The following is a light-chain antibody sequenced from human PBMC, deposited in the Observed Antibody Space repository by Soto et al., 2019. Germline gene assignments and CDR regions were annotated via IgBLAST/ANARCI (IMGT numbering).Light chain of an antibody. V-gene: IGKV3-15*01. CDR2: GAS. Sequence: EIVMTQSPATLSVSPGERATLSCRASQSVSINLAWYQQKPGQAPRLLIYGASTRATGIPARFSGSGSGTDFTLTISSLEPEDFAVYYCQQRSNWLITFGQGTRLEIK. CDR3: QQRSNWLIT. J-gene: IGKJ5*01. CDR1: QSVSIN.